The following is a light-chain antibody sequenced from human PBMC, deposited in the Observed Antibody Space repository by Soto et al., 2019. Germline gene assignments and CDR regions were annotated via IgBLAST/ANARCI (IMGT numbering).Light chain of an antibody. Sequence: DIVMTQSPLSLPVTPGEPASISCSSSQSRLHSNGYNYLDWYLQKPGQSPQLLIYLGSNRASGVPDRFSGSGSGTDFTLKISRVEAEDVGVYYCMQALQTPPTFGQGTKVDIK. CDR1: QSRLHSNGYNY. V-gene: IGKV2-28*01. CDR2: LGS. CDR3: MQALQTPPT. J-gene: IGKJ1*01.